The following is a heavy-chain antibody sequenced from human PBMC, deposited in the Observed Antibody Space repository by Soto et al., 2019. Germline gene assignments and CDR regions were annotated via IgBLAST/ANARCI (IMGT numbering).Heavy chain of an antibody. D-gene: IGHD1-26*01. Sequence: GGSLRLSCAASGFTFDDYAMHWVRQAPGKGLERVAGITWNSGTIDYADSVKGRFAISRDNAKNSLYLHMNSLRAEDTALYYCAKPATVEHLHYYLDVWGKGTTVTVSS. V-gene: IGHV3-9*01. CDR2: ITWNSGTI. J-gene: IGHJ6*03. CDR1: GFTFDDYA. CDR3: AKPATVEHLHYYLDV.